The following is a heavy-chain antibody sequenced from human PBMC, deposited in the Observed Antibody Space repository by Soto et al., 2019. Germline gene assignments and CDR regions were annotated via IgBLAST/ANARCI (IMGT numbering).Heavy chain of an antibody. CDR2: IIPIFGTA. V-gene: IGHV1-69*06. CDR1: GGTFSSYA. J-gene: IGHJ5*02. CDR3: ARDPSPYCTNGVCYRGWFDP. D-gene: IGHD2-8*01. Sequence: QVQLVQSGAEVKKPGSSVKVSCKASGGTFSSYAISWVRQAPGQGLEWMGGIIPIFGTANYAQKFQGRVTITADKSTSTAYMELSSLRSEDTVVYYCARDPSPYCTNGVCYRGWFDPWGQGTLVTVSS.